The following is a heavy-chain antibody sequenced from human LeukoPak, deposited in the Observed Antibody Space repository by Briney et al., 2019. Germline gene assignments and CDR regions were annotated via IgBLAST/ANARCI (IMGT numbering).Heavy chain of an antibody. CDR2: IIISSSYI. V-gene: IGHV3-21*01. CDR3: ARDSILEWYY. CDR1: RFTFISYI. Sequence: GGALRLSCAASRFTFISYIMNSVRQAPGKGLEWVSSIIISSSYIYYADSVSGRFTISRENAHNSLYLQTNSLRAEDTAVYYCARDSILEWYYWGQGTIVTVSS. D-gene: IGHD3-3*01. J-gene: IGHJ4*02.